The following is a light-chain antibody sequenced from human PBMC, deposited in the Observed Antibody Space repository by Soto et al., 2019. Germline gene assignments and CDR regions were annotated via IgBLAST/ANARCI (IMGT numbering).Light chain of an antibody. CDR2: GAS. CDR1: QSVNSN. CDR3: QQYGSSPRT. V-gene: IGKV3-15*01. J-gene: IGKJ1*01. Sequence: EIVMTQSPATLSVSPGERVTLSCRASQSVNSNLAWYQQKPGQAPRLLISGASTRATGIPARFSGSGSGTDFTLTISRLEPEDFAVYYCQQYGSSPRTFGQGTKVDIK.